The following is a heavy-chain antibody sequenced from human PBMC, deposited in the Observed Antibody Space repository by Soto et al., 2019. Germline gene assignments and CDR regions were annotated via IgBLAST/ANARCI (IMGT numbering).Heavy chain of an antibody. J-gene: IGHJ4*02. D-gene: IGHD1-1*01. CDR2: IKSKTDGGTT. Sequence: GGSLRLSCAASGFTFSNARMTWVRQAPGKGLEWLGRIKSKTDGGTTYYAAPVRGRFTISRDDSKNAVCLQMNSLKTEDTGVYYCTTTGTIDYWGQGALVTVSS. CDR1: GFTFSNAR. CDR3: TTTGTIDY. V-gene: IGHV3-15*01.